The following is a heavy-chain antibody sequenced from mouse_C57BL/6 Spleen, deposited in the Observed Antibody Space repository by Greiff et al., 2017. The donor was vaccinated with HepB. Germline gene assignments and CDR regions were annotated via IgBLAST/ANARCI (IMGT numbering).Heavy chain of an antibody. V-gene: IGHV5-9*01. J-gene: IGHJ3*01. D-gene: IGHD1-1*01. CDR1: GFTFSSYT. CDR3: ARLYYYGSSWFAY. Sequence: EVKLVESGGGLVKPGGSLKLSCAASGFTFSSYTMSWVRQTPEKRLEWVATISGGGGNTYYPDSVKGRFTISRDNAKNTLYLQMSSLRSEDTALYYCARLYYYGSSWFAYWGQGTLVTVSA. CDR2: ISGGGGNT.